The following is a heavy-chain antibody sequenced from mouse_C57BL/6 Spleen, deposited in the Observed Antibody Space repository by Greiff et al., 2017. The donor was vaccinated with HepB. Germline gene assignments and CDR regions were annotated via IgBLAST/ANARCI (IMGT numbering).Heavy chain of an antibody. CDR1: GYTFTSYW. CDR2: IYPSDSET. J-gene: IGHJ1*03. Sequence: QVQLQQPGAELVRPGSSVKLSCKASGYTFTSYWMDWVKQRPGQGLEWIGNIYPSDSETHYNQKFKDKATLTVDKSSSTAYIQLSSLTSEDSAVYYCARDLITTVVGHWYFDVWGTGTTVTVSS. D-gene: IGHD1-1*01. CDR3: ARDLITTVVGHWYFDV. V-gene: IGHV1-61*01.